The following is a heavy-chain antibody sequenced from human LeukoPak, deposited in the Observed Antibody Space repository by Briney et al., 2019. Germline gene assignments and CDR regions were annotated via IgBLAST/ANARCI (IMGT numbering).Heavy chain of an antibody. D-gene: IGHD6-19*01. CDR2: ISSSGSTI. J-gene: IGHJ3*02. V-gene: IGHV3-48*04. CDR1: GFTFSSYW. Sequence: GGSLRLSCAASGFTFSSYWMSWVRQAPGKGLEWVSYISSSGSTIYYADSVKGRFTISRDNAKNSLYLQMNSLRAEDTAVYYCVRGHVAVAAHDDAFDTWGQGTMVTVSS. CDR3: VRGHVAVAAHDDAFDT.